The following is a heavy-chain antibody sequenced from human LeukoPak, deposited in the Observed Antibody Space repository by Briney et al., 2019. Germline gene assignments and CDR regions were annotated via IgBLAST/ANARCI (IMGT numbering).Heavy chain of an antibody. Sequence: ASVKVSCKASGYTFTSYGISWVRQAPGQGLEWMGWMNPNSGNTGYAQKFQGRVTMTRNTSISTAYMELSSLRSEDTAVYYCARASSGWYRDFDYWGQGTLVTVSS. CDR2: MNPNSGNT. CDR3: ARASSGWYRDFDY. V-gene: IGHV1-8*02. D-gene: IGHD6-19*01. J-gene: IGHJ4*02. CDR1: GYTFTSYG.